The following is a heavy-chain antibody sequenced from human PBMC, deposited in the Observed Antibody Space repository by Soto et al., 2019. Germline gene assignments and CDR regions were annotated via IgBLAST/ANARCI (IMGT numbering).Heavy chain of an antibody. CDR1: GGSISGYY. D-gene: IGHD2-2*01. CDR2: IYYSGSA. CDR3: ARCRGSTPWWFDP. J-gene: IGHJ5*02. V-gene: IGHV4-59*01. Sequence: QVQLQESNPGLVKPSETLSLTCTVSGGSISGYYWTWIRQPPGKGLEWIASIYYSGSANYNPSLVSLVTISVDAPKNQFSLKLTSVTAADTAVYYCARCRGSTPWWFDPWGQGTLVTVSS.